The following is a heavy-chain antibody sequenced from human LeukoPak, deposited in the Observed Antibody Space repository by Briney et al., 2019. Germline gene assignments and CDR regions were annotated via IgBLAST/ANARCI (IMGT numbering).Heavy chain of an antibody. V-gene: IGHV3-7*01. CDR3: AREATPYGDYGDAFDI. CDR1: GFTFSSYW. CDR2: IKQDGSEK. Sequence: GGSLRLSCAASGFTFSSYWMSWVRQAPGKGLEWVANIKQDGSEKYYVDSVKGRFTISRDNAKNSLYLQMNSLRAEDTAVYYRAREATPYGDYGDAFDIWGQGTMVTVSS. J-gene: IGHJ3*02. D-gene: IGHD4-17*01.